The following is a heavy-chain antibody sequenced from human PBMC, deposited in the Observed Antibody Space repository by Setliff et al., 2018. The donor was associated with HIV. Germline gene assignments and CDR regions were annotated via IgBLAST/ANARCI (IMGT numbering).Heavy chain of an antibody. CDR1: GFTFSSHW. CDR2: IKQDGSEK. J-gene: IGHJ6*03. D-gene: IGHD2-8*02. Sequence: GGSLRLSCEASGFTFSSHWMSWVRQAPGKGLEWVANIKQDGSEKYYVDSVKGRFTVSRDNAKNSLYLQMNSLRAEDTAVYYCARVFWYGLPQIYYYMDVWGKGTTVTVSS. CDR3: ARVFWYGLPQIYYYMDV. V-gene: IGHV3-7*01.